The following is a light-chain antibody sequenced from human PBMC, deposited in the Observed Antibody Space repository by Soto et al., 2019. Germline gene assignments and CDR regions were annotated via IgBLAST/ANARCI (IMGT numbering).Light chain of an antibody. CDR1: QSVSNS. CDR3: QQRGNWPLT. CDR2: DAS. Sequence: EIVLTQSPATLSLSPGERATLSCRASQSVSNSLAWYQQKPGQAPRLLIYDASNRATDIPARFSGSGSGTDFTLTISSLEPEDFAVYYCQQRGNWPLTFGGGTKVDIK. J-gene: IGKJ4*01. V-gene: IGKV3-11*01.